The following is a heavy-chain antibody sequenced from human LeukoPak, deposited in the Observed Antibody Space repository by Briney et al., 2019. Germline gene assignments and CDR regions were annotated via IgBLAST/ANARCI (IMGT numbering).Heavy chain of an antibody. V-gene: IGHV3-9*01. J-gene: IGHJ3*02. Sequence: QSGGSLRLSCAASGFTFDDYAMHWVRQAPGKGLEWVSGISWNSGSIGYADSVKGRFTISRDNAKNSLYLQMNSLRAEDTALYYCAKDIGYGAFDIWGQGTMVPVSS. D-gene: IGHD5-18*01. CDR3: AKDIGYGAFDI. CDR2: ISWNSGSI. CDR1: GFTFDDYA.